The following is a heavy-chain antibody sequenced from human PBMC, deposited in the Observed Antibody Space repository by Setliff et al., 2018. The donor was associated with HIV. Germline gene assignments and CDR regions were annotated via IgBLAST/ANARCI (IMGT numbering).Heavy chain of an antibody. D-gene: IGHD3-22*01. Sequence: SETLSLTCSVSTDSISNSHWSWMRQTAGKGLEWIGRIFGSGTTHYSPSLESRVTMSIDTAKKQFFLRLNSVTAADTAVYYCARVRLTMIMMVDYFDQWGQGTLVTVSS. CDR3: ARVRLTMIMMVDYFDQ. J-gene: IGHJ4*02. V-gene: IGHV4-4*07. CDR1: TDSISNSH. CDR2: IFGSGTT.